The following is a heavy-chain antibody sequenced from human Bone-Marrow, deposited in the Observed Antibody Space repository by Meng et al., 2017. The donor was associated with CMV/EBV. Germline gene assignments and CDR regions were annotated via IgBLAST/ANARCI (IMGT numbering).Heavy chain of an antibody. CDR2: IKQDGSEK. J-gene: IGHJ4*02. V-gene: IGHV3-7*01. Sequence: GESLKISCAASGFTFSRYWMTWVRQAPGKGLEWVANIKQDGSEKYYVDSVKGRFTISRDNAKKSLNLQMNSLRAEDTAVYYCARGSGCSNTSCYAFDYWGQGTVVTVSS. D-gene: IGHD2-2*01. CDR3: ARGSGCSNTSCYAFDY. CDR1: GFTFSRYW.